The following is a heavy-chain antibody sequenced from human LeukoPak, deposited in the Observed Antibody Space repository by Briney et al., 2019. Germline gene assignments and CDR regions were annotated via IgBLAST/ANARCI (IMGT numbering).Heavy chain of an antibody. J-gene: IGHJ6*02. CDR3: AKRGACYYCGMDV. CDR2: ISGSGDNT. Sequence: GQSLRLSCAASGFAFSSFTMGWVRQAPGSGLEWVSSISGSGDNTYYADSVEGRFTISRDPSKNTLYLQMNSLGADDTAVYYCAKRGACYYCGMDVWGQGTTVTVSS. CDR1: GFAFSSFT. V-gene: IGHV3-23*01.